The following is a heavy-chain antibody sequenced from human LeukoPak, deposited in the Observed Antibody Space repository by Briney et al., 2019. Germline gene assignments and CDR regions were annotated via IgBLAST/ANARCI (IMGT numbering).Heavy chain of an antibody. Sequence: NPGGSLRLSCAASGFTFSNAWMNWVRQAPGKGLEWVGRIKSKTDGGTTDYAAPVKGRFTISRDDSKNTLYLQMNSLKTEDTAVYYCTTRYYYDSSGYQGDYWGQGTLATVSS. V-gene: IGHV3-15*07. J-gene: IGHJ4*02. CDR3: TTRYYYDSSGYQGDY. D-gene: IGHD3-22*01. CDR1: GFTFSNAW. CDR2: IKSKTDGGTT.